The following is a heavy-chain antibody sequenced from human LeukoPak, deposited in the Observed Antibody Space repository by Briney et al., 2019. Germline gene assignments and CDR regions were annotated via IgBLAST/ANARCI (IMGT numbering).Heavy chain of an antibody. CDR1: GFTFDDYA. J-gene: IGHJ4*02. CDR2: ISWNSGSI. D-gene: IGHD6-13*01. V-gene: IGHV3-9*01. Sequence: GRSLRLSCAASGFTFDDYAMHWVRRAPGKGLEWVSGISWNSGSIGYADSVKGRFTISRDNAKNSLYLQMNSLRAEDTALYYCAKDIGYSSSWYVNWGQGTLVTVSS. CDR3: AKDIGYSSSWYVN.